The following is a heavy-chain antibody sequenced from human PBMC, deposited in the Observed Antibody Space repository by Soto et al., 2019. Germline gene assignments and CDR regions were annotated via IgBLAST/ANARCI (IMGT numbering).Heavy chain of an antibody. CDR3: ARGGSRYCSSTSCYAEDY. CDR2: ISTHNGDT. Sequence: ASVKVSCKASGYTFTTYGLSWVRQAPGQGLEWMGWISTHNGDTYYTQKLRGRVTMTTDTSTSTAYMELRSLRSDDTAVYYCARGGSRYCSSTSCYAEDYWGQ. D-gene: IGHD2-2*01. J-gene: IGHJ4*01. V-gene: IGHV1-18*01. CDR1: GYTFTTYG.